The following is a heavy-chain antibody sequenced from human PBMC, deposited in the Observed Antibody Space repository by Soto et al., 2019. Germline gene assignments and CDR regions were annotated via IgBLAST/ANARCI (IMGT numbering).Heavy chain of an antibody. CDR1: GFNFSNYA. V-gene: IGHV3-23*01. D-gene: IGHD6-13*01. Sequence: EVQLLESGGGLVQPGGSLRLSCAASGFNFSNYAMSWVRQAPGKGLEWVSAISGGGGSTYYADSVEGRFTISRDNSKITVYLQMNGLRAGDKALYYCAKGAHSSTGAPFDYWGEGTLVTVSS. CDR2: ISGGGGST. CDR3: AKGAHSSTGAPFDY. J-gene: IGHJ4*02.